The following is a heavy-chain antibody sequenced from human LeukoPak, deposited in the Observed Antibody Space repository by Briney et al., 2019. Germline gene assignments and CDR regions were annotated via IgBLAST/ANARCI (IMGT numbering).Heavy chain of an antibody. CDR2: ISSSSSYI. J-gene: IGHJ4*02. CDR1: GFTFSSYS. CDR3: AKDGNSGSFDY. V-gene: IGHV3-21*01. Sequence: GGSLRLSRAASGFTFSSYSMNWVRQAPGKGLEWVSSISSSSSYIYYADSVKGRFTISRDNSKSTLYLQMNSLRAEDTAVYYCAKDGNSGSFDYWGQGTLVTVSS. D-gene: IGHD1-26*01.